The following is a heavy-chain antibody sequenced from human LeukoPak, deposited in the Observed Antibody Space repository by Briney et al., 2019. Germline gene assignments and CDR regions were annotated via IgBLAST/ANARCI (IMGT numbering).Heavy chain of an antibody. CDR2: IYYSGST. J-gene: IGHJ4*02. Sequence: SETLSLTCTVSGGSISSYYWSWIRQPPGKGLERIGYIYYSGSTNYNPSLKSRVTISVDTSKNQFSLKLSSVTAADTAVYYCARELGYSYGYGFDYWGQGTLVTVSS. D-gene: IGHD5-18*01. V-gene: IGHV4-59*01. CDR3: ARELGYSYGYGFDY. CDR1: GGSISSYY.